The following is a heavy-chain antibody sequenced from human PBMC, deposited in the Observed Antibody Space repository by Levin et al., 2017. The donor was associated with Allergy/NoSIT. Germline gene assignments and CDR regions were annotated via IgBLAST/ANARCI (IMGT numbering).Heavy chain of an antibody. CDR3: ATLGVATVATPGVDY. V-gene: IGHV3-21*01. CDR2: ISTGSNYI. Sequence: GESLKISCAASGFTFSSYSMNWVRQAPGRGLEWVSLISTGSNYIYYADSVKGRFTISRDNAKNSLYLQMNSLRAEDTAVYYCATLGVATVATPGVDYWGQGTLVTVSS. D-gene: IGHD4-23*01. CDR1: GFTFSSYS. J-gene: IGHJ4*02.